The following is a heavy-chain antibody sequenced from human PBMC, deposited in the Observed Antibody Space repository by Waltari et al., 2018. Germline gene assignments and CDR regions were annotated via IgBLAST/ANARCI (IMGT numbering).Heavy chain of an antibody. J-gene: IGHJ4*02. CDR3: ARTPLGYCSGGSCYPFDY. CDR1: GYTFTVYY. CDR2: INPNSGGT. D-gene: IGHD2-15*01. Sequence: QVQLVQSGAEVKKPGASVKVSCKASGYTFTVYYIHWVRQAPGQGLEWMGRINPNSGGTNYAQKFQGRVTMTRDTSISTAYMERSRLRSDDTAMYYCARTPLGYCSGGSCYPFDYWGQGTLVTVSS. V-gene: IGHV1-2*06.